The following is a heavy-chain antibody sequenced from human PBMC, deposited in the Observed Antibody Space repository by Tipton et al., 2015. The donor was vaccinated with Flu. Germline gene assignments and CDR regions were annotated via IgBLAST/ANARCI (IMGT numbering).Heavy chain of an antibody. CDR3: STRDD. D-gene: IGHD5/OR15-5a*01. CDR1: GGSISASGHH. J-gene: IGHJ4*02. V-gene: IGHV4-31*03. Sequence: TLSLTCTVSGGSISASGHHWSWIRHLPGKGLEWVGHIYYSGNTDYNPSLKSRLTMSLDSSKNQLSLRLSSVTAADTAVYFCSTRDDWGRGTLVTVSS. CDR2: IYYSGNT.